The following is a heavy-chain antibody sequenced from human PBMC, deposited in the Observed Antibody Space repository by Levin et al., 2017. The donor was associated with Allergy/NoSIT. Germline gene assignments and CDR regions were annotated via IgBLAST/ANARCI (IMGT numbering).Heavy chain of an antibody. D-gene: IGHD5-24*01. V-gene: IGHV3-30*18. J-gene: IGHJ4*02. CDR3: AKDRMAGAARGYFDY. Sequence: GGSLRLSCAASGFTFSSYGMHWVRQAPGKGLEWVAVISYDGSNKYYADSVKGRFTISRDNSKNTLYLQMNSLRAEDTAVYYCAKDRMAGAARGYFDYWGQGTLVTVSS. CDR2: ISYDGSNK. CDR1: GFTFSSYG.